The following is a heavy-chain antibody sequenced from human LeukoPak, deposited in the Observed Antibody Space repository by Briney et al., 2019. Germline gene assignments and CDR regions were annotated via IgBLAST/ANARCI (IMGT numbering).Heavy chain of an antibody. Sequence: PSETLSLTCAVYGGSFSGYYWSWIRQPPGKGLDWIGYISYPGSTNYNPSLNSRVTISIDTSKNQFSLKLSSVTAADTAVYYCARGVGELLSYYYYYYMDVWGKGTTVTISS. CDR2: ISYPGST. V-gene: IGHV4-59*01. CDR3: ARGVGELLSYYYYYYMDV. D-gene: IGHD3-10*01. J-gene: IGHJ6*03. CDR1: GGSFSGYY.